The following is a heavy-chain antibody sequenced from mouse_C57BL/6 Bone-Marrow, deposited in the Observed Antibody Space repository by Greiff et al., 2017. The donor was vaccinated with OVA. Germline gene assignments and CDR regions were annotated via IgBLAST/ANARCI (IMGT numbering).Heavy chain of an antibody. V-gene: IGHV1-82*01. D-gene: IGHD4-1*01. J-gene: IGHJ2*01. CDR3: ARSLTFYLDY. Sequence: VKLMESGPELVKPGASVKISCKASGYAFRSYWMNWVKQRPGKGLEWIGRIYPGDGDTNYNGKFKGKATLTADKSSSTAYMQLSSLPSEDSAVYFCARSLTFYLDYWGQGTTLTVSS. CDR2: IYPGDGDT. CDR1: GYAFRSYW.